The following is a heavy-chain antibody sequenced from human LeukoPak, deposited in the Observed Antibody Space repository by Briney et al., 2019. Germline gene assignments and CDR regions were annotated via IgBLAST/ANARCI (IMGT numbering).Heavy chain of an antibody. CDR3: ARERYRGGWYYFDY. CDR1: GFTFRSYW. D-gene: IGHD6-19*01. CDR2: INFDGSST. Sequence: PGGPVRLFCAASGFTFRSYWMHGVRQAPGKGLVWVSRINFDGSSTIYADSVKGRFTISRDNAKNTLYLQMNSLRAEDTAVYYCARERYRGGWYYFDYWGQGTLVTVSS. J-gene: IGHJ4*02. V-gene: IGHV3-74*01.